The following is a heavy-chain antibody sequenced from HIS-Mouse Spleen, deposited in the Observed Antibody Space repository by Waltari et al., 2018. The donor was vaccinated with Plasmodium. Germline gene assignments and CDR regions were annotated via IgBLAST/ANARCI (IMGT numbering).Heavy chain of an antibody. CDR2: ISSSSSYI. Sequence: EVQLVESVGGLVKPGGSLRLSCPAPGFPLGRFSVHLDRPAPGKGLEWVSSISSSSSYIYYADSVKGRFTISRDNAKNSLYLQMNSLRAEDTAVYYCAREDILTGYYNDYWYFDLWGRGTLVTVSS. V-gene: IGHV3-21*01. J-gene: IGHJ2*01. CDR3: AREDILTGYYNDYWYFDL. CDR1: GFPLGRFS. D-gene: IGHD3-9*01.